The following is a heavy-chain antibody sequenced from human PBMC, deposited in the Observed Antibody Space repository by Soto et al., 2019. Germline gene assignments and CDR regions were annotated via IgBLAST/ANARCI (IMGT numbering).Heavy chain of an antibody. V-gene: IGHV3-23*01. CDR3: ARARMSSGVNWFDP. Sequence: GGSLRLSCEASGLTFSNYAMSWVRQAPGRGLEWVSIISGNGDDTYYADSVKGRFTISRDNAKNSLYLQMNSLRAEDTAVYYCARARMSSGVNWFDPWGQGTLVTVSS. D-gene: IGHD6-19*01. CDR2: ISGNGDDT. CDR1: GLTFSNYA. J-gene: IGHJ5*02.